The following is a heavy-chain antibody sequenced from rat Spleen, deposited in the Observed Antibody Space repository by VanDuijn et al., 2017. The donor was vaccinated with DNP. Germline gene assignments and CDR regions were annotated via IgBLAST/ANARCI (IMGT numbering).Heavy chain of an antibody. CDR3: ARALDTVVPTGAMDA. Sequence: QVQLKESGPGLVQPSQTLSLTCTVSGFSLTSYTVSWVRQPPGEGLEWMGRIQSGGSTDYNSALKSRLSISRDTSKSQVFLKMNSVQAEDTAMYFCARALDTVVPTGAMDAWGQGTSVTVSS. J-gene: IGHJ4*01. CDR2: IQSGGST. D-gene: IGHD1-12*02. CDR1: GFSLTSYT. V-gene: IGHV2-15*01.